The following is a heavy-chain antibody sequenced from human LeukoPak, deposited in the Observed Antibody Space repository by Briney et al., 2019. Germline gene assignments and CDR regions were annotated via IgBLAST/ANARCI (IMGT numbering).Heavy chain of an antibody. CDR3: ARDRSIVGAWFDP. CDR1: GFTFSSYS. D-gene: IGHD1-26*01. J-gene: IGHJ5*02. CDR2: ISSSSSTI. Sequence: GGSLRLSCAASGFTFSSYSMKWVRQAPGNGLEWVSYISSSSSTIYYADSVKGRFTISRDNAKNSLYLQMNSLRAEDTAVYYCARDRSIVGAWFDPWGQGTLVTVSS. V-gene: IGHV3-48*01.